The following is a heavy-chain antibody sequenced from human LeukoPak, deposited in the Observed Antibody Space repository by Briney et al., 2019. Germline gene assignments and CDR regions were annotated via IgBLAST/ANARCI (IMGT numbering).Heavy chain of an antibody. V-gene: IGHV3-15*01. Sequence: GGSLRLSCAASGFTFSNAWMSWVRQAPGKGLEWVGRIKSKTDGGTTDYAAPVKGRFTISRDDSKNTLYLQMNSLKTEDTAVYYCTTDPVSEDYYYGSGSYSDYWGQGTLVTVSS. CDR2: IKSKTDGGTT. CDR3: TTDPVSEDYYYGSGSYSDY. D-gene: IGHD3-10*01. CDR1: GFTFSNAW. J-gene: IGHJ4*02.